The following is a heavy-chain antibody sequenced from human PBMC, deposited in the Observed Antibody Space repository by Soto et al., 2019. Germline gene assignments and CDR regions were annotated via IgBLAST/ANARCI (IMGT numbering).Heavy chain of an antibody. CDR2: ISSSSSYI. CDR3: ARDLHDYGDCCFDY. CDR1: GFSFSDYS. Sequence: PGGSLRLSCAASGFSFSDYSMNWVRQAPGKGLEWVSSISSSSSYIYYADSVKGRFTISRDNAKNSLYLQMNSLRAEDTAVYYCARDLHDYGDCCFDYWGQGTLVTVSS. J-gene: IGHJ4*02. D-gene: IGHD4-17*01. V-gene: IGHV3-21*01.